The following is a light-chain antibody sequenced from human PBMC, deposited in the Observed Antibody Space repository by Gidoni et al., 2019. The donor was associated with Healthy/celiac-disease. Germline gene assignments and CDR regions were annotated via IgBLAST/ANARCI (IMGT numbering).Light chain of an antibody. J-gene: IGKJ4*01. CDR1: QGISSY. CDR3: QQLNSYPLT. Sequence: DIPLTQSPSLLSASVGDRVTITCRASQGISSYLAWYQQKPGKAPKLLIYAASTLQSGVPSRFSGSGSGTEFTLTISSLQPEDFATYYSQQLNSYPLTFGGGTKVEIK. CDR2: AAS. V-gene: IGKV1-9*01.